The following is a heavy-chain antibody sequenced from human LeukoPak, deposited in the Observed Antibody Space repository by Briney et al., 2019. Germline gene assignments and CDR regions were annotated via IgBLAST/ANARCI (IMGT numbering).Heavy chain of an antibody. CDR1: GFTFSSYS. CDR3: ARAPRNDFWSGYPYYFDY. J-gene: IGHJ4*02. D-gene: IGHD3-3*01. CDR2: ISSSSSTI. Sequence: GGSLRLSCAASGFTFSSYSMNWVRQAPGKGLEWVSYISSSSSTIYYTDSVKGRFTISRDNAKNSLYLQMNSLRAEDTAVYYCARAPRNDFWSGYPYYFDYWGQGTLVTVSS. V-gene: IGHV3-48*01.